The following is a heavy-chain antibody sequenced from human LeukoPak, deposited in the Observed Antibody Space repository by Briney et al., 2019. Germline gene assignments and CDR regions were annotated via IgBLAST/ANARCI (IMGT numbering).Heavy chain of an antibody. CDR1: GFTFSSYS. CDR3: ARAPIAVAGTFGGSYYYYMDV. CDR2: ISSSSSYI. D-gene: IGHD6-19*01. V-gene: IGHV3-21*01. J-gene: IGHJ6*03. Sequence: GGSLRLSCAASGFTFSSYSMNWVRQAPGKGLEWVSSISSSSSYIYYADSVKGRFTISRDNAKSSLYLQMNSLRAEDTAVYYCARAPIAVAGTFGGSYYYYMDVWGKGTTVTVSS.